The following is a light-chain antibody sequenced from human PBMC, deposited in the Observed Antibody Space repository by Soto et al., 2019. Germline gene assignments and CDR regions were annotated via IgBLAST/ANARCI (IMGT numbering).Light chain of an antibody. V-gene: IGLV2-14*01. Sequence: QSALTQPASVSGSPGQSITISCTGTSSDVGGYNYVSWYQQHPGKAPKLMIYEVSNRPSGVSNRFSGSKSGNTASLTIFGLQAEDEADYYCSSYTSSSTLPVVFGGGTKLTVL. J-gene: IGLJ2*01. CDR1: SSDVGGYNY. CDR2: EVS. CDR3: SSYTSSSTLPVV.